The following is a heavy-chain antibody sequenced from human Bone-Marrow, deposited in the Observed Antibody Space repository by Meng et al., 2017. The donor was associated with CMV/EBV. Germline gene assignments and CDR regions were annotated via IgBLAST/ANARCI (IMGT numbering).Heavy chain of an antibody. CDR1: GFTFSSYS. D-gene: IGHD3-10*01. Sequence: GESGKISCAASGFTFSSYSMNWVRQAPGKGLEWVSSISSSSSYIYYADSVKGRFTISRDNAKNSLYLQMNSLRAEDTAVYYCARKIYYGSGSYPDYWGQGTLVTVSS. CDR3: ARKIYYGSGSYPDY. CDR2: ISSSSSYI. V-gene: IGHV3-21*01. J-gene: IGHJ4*02.